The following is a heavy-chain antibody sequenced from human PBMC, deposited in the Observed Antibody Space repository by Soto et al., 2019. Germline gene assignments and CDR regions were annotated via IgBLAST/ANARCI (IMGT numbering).Heavy chain of an antibody. CDR2: VSYDGNDK. V-gene: IGHV3-30*18. J-gene: IGHJ4*02. D-gene: IGHD6-19*01. CDR3: AKVDSSDWPRPFDH. Sequence: GGSLRLSCSTSGFTFSTYAMHWVRQAPGKGLEWVAVVSYDGNDKYYVDSVKSRFTISRDNSKNTLYLQVNSLRAEDTAVYYCAKVDSSDWPRPFDHWGQGTLVTVSS. CDR1: GFTFSTYA.